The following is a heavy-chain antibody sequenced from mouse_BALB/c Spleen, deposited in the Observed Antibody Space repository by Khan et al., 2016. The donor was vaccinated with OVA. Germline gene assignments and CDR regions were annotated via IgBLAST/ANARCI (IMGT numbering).Heavy chain of an antibody. J-gene: IGHJ3*01. Sequence: EVQLQQSGPDLVKPGASVKISCKASGYSFSLYYMTWVKQSHGKSPEWIGRVNPNNGAATYNQKFKGKAILTVDKSSSTAYMELRSLTSEDAAVFYCARGYEFFPYWGQGTLVTVSA. CDR2: VNPNNGAA. CDR1: GYSFSLYY. D-gene: IGHD2-12*01. CDR3: ARGYEFFPY. V-gene: IGHV1-18*01.